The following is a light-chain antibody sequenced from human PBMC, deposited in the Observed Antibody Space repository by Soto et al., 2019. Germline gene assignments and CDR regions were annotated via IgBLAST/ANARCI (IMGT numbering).Light chain of an antibody. J-gene: IGKJ1*01. CDR1: QNIDSY. CDR3: QQYNNWPGT. CDR2: DAS. V-gene: IGKV3-15*01. Sequence: MTQSPPALSASVGDRVTITCRASQNIDSYLNWYQQKPGQAPRLLIYDASTRATGIPARFSGSGSGTEFTLTISSLQSEDFAVYYCQQYNNWPGTFGQGTKVDIK.